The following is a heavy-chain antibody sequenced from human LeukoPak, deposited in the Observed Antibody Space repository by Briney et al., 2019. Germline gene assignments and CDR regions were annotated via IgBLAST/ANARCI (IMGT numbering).Heavy chain of an antibody. V-gene: IGHV1-18*04. CDR2: INIYDATT. J-gene: IGHJ4*02. CDR3: ARAVPATDGFFGELDY. Sequence: ASVKVSCKASGDTFTRYDMHWVRQAPGQGLEWMGWINIYDATTNQAEKLQGRVIMTTDTSTNTAYMELRRLRSDDTAVYYCARAVPATDGFFGELDYWGQGTLVTVSS. D-gene: IGHD3-3*01. CDR1: GDTFTRYD.